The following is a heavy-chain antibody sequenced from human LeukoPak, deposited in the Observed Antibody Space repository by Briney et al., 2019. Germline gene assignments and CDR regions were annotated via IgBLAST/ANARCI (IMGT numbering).Heavy chain of an antibody. D-gene: IGHD3-3*02. J-gene: IGHJ2*01. Sequence: GGSLRLSCAASGFIVSLNYMSWVRQAPGKGLEWVSILYSGSDTYYADSVKGRFTISRDSSKNMLFLHMNSLRAEDTAVYYCARVGDHFHWYLDLWGRGTLVTVSS. V-gene: IGHV3-53*01. CDR1: GFIVSLNY. CDR3: ARVGDHFHWYLDL. CDR2: LYSGSDT.